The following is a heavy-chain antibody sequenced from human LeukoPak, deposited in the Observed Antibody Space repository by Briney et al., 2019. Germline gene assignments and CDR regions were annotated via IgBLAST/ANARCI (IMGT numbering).Heavy chain of an antibody. Sequence: SETLSLTCTVSGGSIRSSYWSWIRQPPGKGLEWIGYMYYSGSTKYNPSLKSRVTMSVDTSQNQFSLKLSSVTAADTAVYHCARVSVSGYGYYYFDYWGQGTMVTVSS. CDR3: ARVSVSGYGYYYFDY. CDR2: MYYSGST. J-gene: IGHJ4*02. D-gene: IGHD5-12*01. V-gene: IGHV4-59*01. CDR1: GGSIRSSY.